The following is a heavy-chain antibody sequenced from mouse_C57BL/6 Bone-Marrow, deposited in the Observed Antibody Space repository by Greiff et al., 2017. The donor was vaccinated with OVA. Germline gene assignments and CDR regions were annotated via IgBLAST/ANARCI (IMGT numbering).Heavy chain of an antibody. CDR1: GYSFTGYY. D-gene: IGHD4-1*01. Sequence: VQLKESGPELVKPGASVKISCKASGYSFTGYYMNWVKQSPEKSLEWIGEINPSTGGTTYNQKFKAKATVTVDKSSSTAYMQLKSLTSEDSAVYYGARGGTSPFAYWGQGTLVTVSA. J-gene: IGHJ3*01. CDR3: ARGGTSPFAY. V-gene: IGHV1-42*01. CDR2: INPSTGGT.